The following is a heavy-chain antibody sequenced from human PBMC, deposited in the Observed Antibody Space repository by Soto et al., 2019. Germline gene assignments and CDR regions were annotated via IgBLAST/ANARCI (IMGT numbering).Heavy chain of an antibody. CDR2: ISYDGSNK. CDR3: ARDREIVVVLAKLSPLVDYYYYYGMDV. D-gene: IGHD2-15*01. Sequence: QVQLVESGGGVVQPGRSLRLSCAASGFTFSSYAMHWVRQAPGKGLEWVAVISYDGSNKYYADSVKGRFTISRDNSKNTLYLQMNSLRAEDTAVYYCARDREIVVVLAKLSPLVDYYYYYGMDVWGQGTTVTVSS. CDR1: GFTFSSYA. J-gene: IGHJ6*02. V-gene: IGHV3-30-3*01.